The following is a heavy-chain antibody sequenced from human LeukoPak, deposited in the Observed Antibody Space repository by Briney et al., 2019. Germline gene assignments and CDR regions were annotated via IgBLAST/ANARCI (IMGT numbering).Heavy chain of an antibody. J-gene: IGHJ4*02. CDR1: GITFNSYA. D-gene: IGHD3-10*01. CDR2: ISGSGVST. Sequence: GGSLRLSCAASGITFNSYAMNWVRQAPGKGLEWVSGISGSGVSTNYADSVKGRFTISRDNSKNTLYLQMNSLRAEDTAVYYCAKNTAYYYGSGSYLDYWGQGTLVTVSS. CDR3: AKNTAYYYGSGSYLDY. V-gene: IGHV3-23*01.